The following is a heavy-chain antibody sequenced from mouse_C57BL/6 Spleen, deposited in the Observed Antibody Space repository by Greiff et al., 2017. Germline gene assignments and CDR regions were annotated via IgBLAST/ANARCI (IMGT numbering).Heavy chain of an antibody. CDR2: INRGGGST. CDR1: EYEFPSYD. Sequence: EVHLVESGAGLVQPGASLKLSCESNEYEFPSYDMSWVRKTPGKGLELVGAINRGGGSTYYPDTMERRFIISRDNSKKTLYLQMSSLRSEDTALYYCARHETKGFFACWGQGALVTVS. CDR3: ARHETKGFFAC. J-gene: IGHJ3*01. V-gene: IGHV5-2*01.